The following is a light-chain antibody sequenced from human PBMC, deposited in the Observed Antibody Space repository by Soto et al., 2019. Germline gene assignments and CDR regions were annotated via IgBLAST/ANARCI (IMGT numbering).Light chain of an antibody. CDR3: QSYDASLSGSV. V-gene: IGLV1-40*01. J-gene: IGLJ3*02. CDR2: RDN. CDR1: DSNIGAGYD. Sequence: QAVVTQPPSVSGAPGQRVTISCTGSDSNIGAGYDVHWYQQLPGTAPKVLIERDNNRASGVPDRFSGSKSGTSGSLAITGLQAEDEADDYCQSYDASLSGSVFGGGTKLTVL.